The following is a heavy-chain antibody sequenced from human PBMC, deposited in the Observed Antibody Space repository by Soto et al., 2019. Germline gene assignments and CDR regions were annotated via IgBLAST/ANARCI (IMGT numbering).Heavy chain of an antibody. CDR3: ARGASNLSITIFGVALNGGFDP. J-gene: IGHJ5*02. Sequence: VASVKVSCKASGYTFTSYGISWVRQAPGQGLEWMGWISAYNGNTNYAQKLQGRVTMTTDTSTSTAYMELRSLRSDDTAVYYCARGASNLSITIFGVALNGGFDPWGQGTLVTVSS. V-gene: IGHV1-18*04. CDR1: GYTFTSYG. CDR2: ISAYNGNT. D-gene: IGHD3-3*01.